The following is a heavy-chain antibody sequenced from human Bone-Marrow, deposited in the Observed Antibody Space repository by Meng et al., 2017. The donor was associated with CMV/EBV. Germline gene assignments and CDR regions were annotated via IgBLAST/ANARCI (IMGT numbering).Heavy chain of an antibody. J-gene: IGHJ4*01. Sequence: SLKISWAASGITFDDYAMHWVRQAPGKGLELVSGISWYRCSIVYADSVKGRFTISRDNAKNSLYLQMNSLRAEDTDVYYCAKLIWSWQLSPLEYWGQGTLVTVSS. CDR1: GITFDDYA. CDR3: AKLIWSWQLSPLEY. CDR2: ISWYRCSI. V-gene: IGHV3-9*01. D-gene: IGHD3-3*01.